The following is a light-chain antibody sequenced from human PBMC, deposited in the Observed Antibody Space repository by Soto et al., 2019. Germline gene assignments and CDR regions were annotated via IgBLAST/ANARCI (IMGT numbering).Light chain of an antibody. CDR1: ESLLHRNGNTY. CDR2: QVS. J-gene: IGKJ1*01. CDR3: VQATHFPWT. Sequence: EIVLTQGPLSSPVTLGQPASISCTSSESLLHRNGNTYLSWLHQRPGQPPRLLVYQVSSRFSGVPDRFRGSGVGRHFTLTISRVEAEDVGFYFCVQATHFPWTFGQGTRLEV. V-gene: IGKV2-24*01.